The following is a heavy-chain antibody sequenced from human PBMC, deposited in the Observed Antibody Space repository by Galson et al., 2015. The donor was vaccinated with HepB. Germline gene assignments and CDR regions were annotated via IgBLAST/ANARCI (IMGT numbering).Heavy chain of an antibody. D-gene: IGHD1-26*01. J-gene: IGHJ4*02. V-gene: IGHV1-46*01. CDR3: ARDRGLLLPASFDY. CDR1: GYTFTNYY. CDR2: IDPRGGST. Sequence: SVKVSCKASGYTFTNYYIHWVRQAPGQGLEWMAIIDPRGGSTTFAQKFQGRVTMTRDTPTSTVHMELSSLKYDDTALYYCARDRGLLLPASFDYWGQGSLVTVSS.